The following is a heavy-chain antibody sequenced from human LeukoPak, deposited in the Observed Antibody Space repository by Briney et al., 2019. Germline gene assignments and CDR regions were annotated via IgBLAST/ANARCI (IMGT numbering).Heavy chain of an antibody. CDR3: ARAYSYFFDSSGYYDDY. V-gene: IGHV3-21*01. Sequence: GGSLRLSCAASGFSFSSHSMNWVRQAPGKGLDWISSISSSSSYMHYADSVKGRFTISRGNAKNSLYLQMNSLRAEDTAVYYCARAYSYFFDSSGYYDDYWGQGTLVTVSS. CDR1: GFSFSSHS. D-gene: IGHD3-22*01. J-gene: IGHJ4*02. CDR2: ISSSSSYM.